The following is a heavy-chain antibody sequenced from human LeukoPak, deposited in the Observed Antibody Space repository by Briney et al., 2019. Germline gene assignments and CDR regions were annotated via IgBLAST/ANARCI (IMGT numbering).Heavy chain of an antibody. CDR3: AREGDGYNYGPPLGNGMDV. CDR2: INPSGGST. CDR1: GYTFTSYY. J-gene: IGHJ6*02. Sequence: VASVKVSCKASGYTFTSYYMHWVRQAPGQGLEWMGIINPSGGSTSYAQKFQGRVTMTRDTSTSTVYMELSSLRSEDTAVYYCAREGDGYNYGPPLGNGMDVWGQGTTVTVSS. D-gene: IGHD5-24*01. V-gene: IGHV1-46*01.